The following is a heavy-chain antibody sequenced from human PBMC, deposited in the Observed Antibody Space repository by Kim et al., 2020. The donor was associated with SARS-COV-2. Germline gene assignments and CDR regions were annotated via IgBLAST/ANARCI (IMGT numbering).Heavy chain of an antibody. J-gene: IGHJ6*02. CDR3: ARDRGYRGMDV. CDR2: T. Sequence: TNYAQKLQGRVTMTTDTSTSTAYMELRSLRSDDTAVYYCARDRGYRGMDVWGQGTTVTVSS. D-gene: IGHD5-18*01. V-gene: IGHV1-18*01.